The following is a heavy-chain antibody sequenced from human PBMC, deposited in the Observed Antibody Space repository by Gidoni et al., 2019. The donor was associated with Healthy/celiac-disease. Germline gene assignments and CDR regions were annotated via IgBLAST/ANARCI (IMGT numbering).Heavy chain of an antibody. CDR3: ARDHGRYYDSSGYYPADYYYYYGMDV. J-gene: IGHJ6*02. D-gene: IGHD3-22*01. CDR2: IYYSGST. V-gene: IGHV4-61*01. CDR1: GGSDCSGSYY. Sequence: QVQLQQSGPGLAKPSETLSLTCTVSGGSDCSGSYYRSWIRQPPGKGLEWIGYIYYSGSTNYNPSLKSRVTISVDTSKIQFSLKLSSVTAADTAVYYCARDHGRYYDSSGYYPADYYYYYGMDVWGQGTTVTVSS.